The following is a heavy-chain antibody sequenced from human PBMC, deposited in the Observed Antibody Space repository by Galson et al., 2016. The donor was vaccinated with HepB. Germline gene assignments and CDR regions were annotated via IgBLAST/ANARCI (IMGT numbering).Heavy chain of an antibody. D-gene: IGHD2-15*01. J-gene: IGHJ3*01. Sequence: SLRLSCAASGFSFSNSVMHWVRQAPGKGLEWVAIVFYDGGKKYYADSVKGRFTNSRDNFENAVYLEMNNLRAEDTGVYYCARGGGRPTGDAFDVWGLGTMVTVSS. CDR3: ARGGGRPTGDAFDV. CDR2: VFYDGGKK. CDR1: GFSFSNSV. V-gene: IGHV3-33*01.